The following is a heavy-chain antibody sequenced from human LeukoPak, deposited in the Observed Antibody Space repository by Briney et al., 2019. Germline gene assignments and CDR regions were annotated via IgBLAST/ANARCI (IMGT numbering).Heavy chain of an antibody. V-gene: IGHV3-23*01. Sequence: GGSLILSCAASGFTFSSYAMSWVRQAPGKGLEWVSAISGSGGSTYYADSVKGRFTISRDNSKNTLYLQMNSLRAEDTAVYYCAEGSGGTAMVIPFDYWGQGTLVTVSS. CDR2: ISGSGGST. D-gene: IGHD5-18*01. CDR3: AEGSGGTAMVIPFDY. J-gene: IGHJ4*02. CDR1: GFTFSSYA.